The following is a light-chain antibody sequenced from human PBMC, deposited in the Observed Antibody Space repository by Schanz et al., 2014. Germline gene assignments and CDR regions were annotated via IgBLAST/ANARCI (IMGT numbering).Light chain of an antibody. Sequence: EIVMTQSPATLSVSPGGRATLSCRASQNIGSNLAWYQQRPGQAPRLLIYGASSRATGIPDRFSGSGSGTDFTLTISRLEPEDFAVYYCQQYGSSPRTFGQGTKVEIK. J-gene: IGKJ1*01. CDR2: GAS. CDR1: QNIGSN. CDR3: QQYGSSPRT. V-gene: IGKV3-20*01.